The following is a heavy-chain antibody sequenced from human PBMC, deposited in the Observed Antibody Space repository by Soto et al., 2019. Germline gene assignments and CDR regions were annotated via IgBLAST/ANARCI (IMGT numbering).Heavy chain of an antibody. J-gene: IGHJ6*02. V-gene: IGHV5-51*01. CDR1: GYSFSSYW. Sequence: EVRLVQSGAEVKKPGESLKISCKGSGYSFSSYWIAWVRQMPGKGLEWMGIIYPGDSDSRHSPSFQGQVTISADKSTSTAYLQWNSLKASDTAMYYCAGHQNGMDVWGQGTTVTVSS. CDR2: IYPGDSDS. CDR3: AGHQNGMDV.